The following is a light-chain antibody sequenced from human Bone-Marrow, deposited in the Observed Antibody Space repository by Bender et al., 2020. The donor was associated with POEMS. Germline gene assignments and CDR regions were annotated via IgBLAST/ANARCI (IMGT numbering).Light chain of an antibody. V-gene: IGLV1-44*01. CDR2: SSH. Sequence: QSVLTQPPSASGTPGQRVTISCSGGSSNIGAHAVNWYQHLPGTAPNLLIYSSHRRPSEVPDRFAGSRSGTSASLAISGLQSENEADYYGAGWDDVHDAGVFGGWSELSV. CDR1: SSNIGAHA. J-gene: IGLJ3*02. CDR3: AGWDDVHDAGV.